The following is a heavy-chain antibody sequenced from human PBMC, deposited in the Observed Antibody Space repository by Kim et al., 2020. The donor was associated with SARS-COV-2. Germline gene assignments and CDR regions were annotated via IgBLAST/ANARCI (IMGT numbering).Heavy chain of an antibody. CDR2: IKSKTDGGTT. J-gene: IGHJ4*02. CDR3: TSGRLRYFDWLNSNYFDY. V-gene: IGHV3-15*01. D-gene: IGHD3-9*01. Sequence: GGSLRLSCAASGFTFSNAWMSWVRQAPGKGLEWVGRIKSKTDGGTTDYAAPVKGRFTISRDDSKNTLYLQMNSLKTEETAVYYCTSGRLRYFDWLNSNYFDYWGQGTLVTVSS. CDR1: GFTFSNAW.